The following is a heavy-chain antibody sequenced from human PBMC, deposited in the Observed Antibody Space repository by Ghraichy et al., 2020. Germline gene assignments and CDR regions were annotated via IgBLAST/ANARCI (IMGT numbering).Heavy chain of an antibody. CDR1: GGSISSSSYY. CDR2: IYYSGST. CDR3: ARHMGGSSPNWFDP. J-gene: IGHJ5*02. Sequence: SETLSLTCTVSGGSISSSSYYWGWIRQPPGKGLEWIGSIYYSGSTYYNPSLKSRVTISVDTSKNQFSLKLSSVTAADTAVYYCARHMGGSSPNWFDPWGQGTLVTVSS. D-gene: IGHD6-13*01. V-gene: IGHV4-39*01.